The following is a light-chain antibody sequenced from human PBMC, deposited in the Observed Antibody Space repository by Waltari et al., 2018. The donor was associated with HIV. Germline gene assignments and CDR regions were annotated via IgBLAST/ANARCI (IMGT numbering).Light chain of an antibody. CDR2: GNS. Sequence: QSVLTQPPSVSRATGHRLTISCPGSRPNTGAGFDVHWYQQLPGKAPKVLIYGNSNRPSGGPDRFSGAKSGTSASLAITGLQADDEGDYYCQSYDSSLRGHVFGSGTRVTVL. CDR1: RPNTGAGFD. CDR3: QSYDSSLRGHV. V-gene: IGLV1-40*01. J-gene: IGLJ1*01.